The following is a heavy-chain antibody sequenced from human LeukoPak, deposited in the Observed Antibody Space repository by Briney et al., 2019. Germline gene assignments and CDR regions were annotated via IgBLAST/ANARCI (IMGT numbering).Heavy chain of an antibody. CDR1: GFTFSSYE. CDR3: ARDEQRTGAFDI. CDR2: ISGSGSTI. Sequence: PGGSLRLSCAASGFTFSSYEMNWVRQALGKGLEWVAYISGSGSTIYYGDSVKGRFTISRDNAKNSLYLQMNSPRAEDTAVYYCARDEQRTGAFDIWGQGTMVAVSS. D-gene: IGHD1/OR15-1a*01. V-gene: IGHV3-48*03. J-gene: IGHJ3*02.